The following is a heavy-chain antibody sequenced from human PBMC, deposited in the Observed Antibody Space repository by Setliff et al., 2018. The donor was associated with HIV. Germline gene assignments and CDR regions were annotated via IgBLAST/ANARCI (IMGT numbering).Heavy chain of an antibody. J-gene: IGHJ4*02. CDR1: GLTFSTSA. D-gene: IGHD3-10*01. Sequence: GGSLRLSCVVSGLTFSTSAMSWVRQGPGKGLHWVAGISRSGVSTHYADPVKGRFSISRDNSKNTVSLQMNSLRPEDTAVYFCVRDGARGVNDLDYWGQGTLVTVSS. V-gene: IGHV3-23*01. CDR2: ISRSGVST. CDR3: VRDGARGVNDLDY.